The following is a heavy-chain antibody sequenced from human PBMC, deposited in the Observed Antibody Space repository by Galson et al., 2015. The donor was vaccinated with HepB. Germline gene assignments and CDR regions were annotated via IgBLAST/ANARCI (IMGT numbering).Heavy chain of an antibody. D-gene: IGHD6-19*01. Sequence: SLRLSCAASGFTFSSYAMSWVRQAPGKGLEWVSYISSSSSTIYYADSVKGRFTISRDNAKNSLYLQMSSLRDEDTAVYYCARGPSGWYANWFDPWGQGTLVTVSS. CDR2: ISSSSSTI. CDR1: GFTFSSYA. CDR3: ARGPSGWYANWFDP. J-gene: IGHJ5*02. V-gene: IGHV3-48*02.